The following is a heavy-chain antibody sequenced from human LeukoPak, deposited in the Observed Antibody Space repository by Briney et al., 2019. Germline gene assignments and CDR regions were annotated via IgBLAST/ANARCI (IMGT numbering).Heavy chain of an antibody. CDR3: ARANGDYFGWFDP. J-gene: IGHJ5*02. D-gene: IGHD4-17*01. CDR1: GGSFSGYY. V-gene: IGHV4-34*01. CDR2: MNHSGST. Sequence: PSETLSLTCAAYGGSFSGYYWRWSRQSPGKGLEWVGEMNHSGSTNYNPSLKSRVTISVDTYKNQFSLKLSSVTAADTGVYDCARANGDYFGWFDPWGQGTLVTVSS.